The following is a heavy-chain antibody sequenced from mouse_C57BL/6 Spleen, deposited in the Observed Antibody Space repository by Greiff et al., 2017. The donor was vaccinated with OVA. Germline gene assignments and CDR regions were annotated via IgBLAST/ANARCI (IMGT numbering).Heavy chain of an antibody. CDR3: ATLYDYGVAY. CDR2: ISSGSSTI. V-gene: IGHV5-17*01. D-gene: IGHD2-4*01. J-gene: IGHJ3*01. CDR1: GFTFSDYG. Sequence: EVQVVESGGGLVKPGGSLKLSCAASGFTFSDYGMHWVRQAPEKGMEWVAYISSGSSTIYYADTVTGRFTISRDNAKNTLFLQMTSLRSEDTAMYYCATLYDYGVAYWGQGTLVTVSA.